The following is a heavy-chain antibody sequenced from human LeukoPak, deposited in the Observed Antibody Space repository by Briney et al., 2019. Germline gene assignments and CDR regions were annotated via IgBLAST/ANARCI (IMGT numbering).Heavy chain of an antibody. CDR3: ARVGYCSGGSCYWFDP. CDR1: GGSLNSPNYY. Sequence: SETLSLTCIVSGGSLNSPNYYWGWIRQPPGKGLEWIGYIYYSGSTNYNPSLKSRVTISVDTSKNQFSLKLSSVTAADTAVYYCARVGYCSGGSCYWFDPWGQGTLVTVSS. J-gene: IGHJ5*02. V-gene: IGHV4-61*01. D-gene: IGHD2-15*01. CDR2: IYYSGST.